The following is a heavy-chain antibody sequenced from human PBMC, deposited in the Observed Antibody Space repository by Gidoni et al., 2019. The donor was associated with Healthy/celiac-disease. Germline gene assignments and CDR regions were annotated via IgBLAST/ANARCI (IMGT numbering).Heavy chain of an antibody. J-gene: IGHJ6*02. CDR3: ARDEAAAGQYYYYGMDV. CDR1: GFTFSSYS. Sequence: EVQLVESGGGLVKPGGSLRLSCAASGFTFSSYSMNWVRQAPGKGLEWVSSISSSSSYIYYADSVKGRFTISRDNAKNSLYLQMNSLRAEDTAVYYCARDEAAAGQYYYYGMDVWGQGTTVTVSS. D-gene: IGHD6-13*01. V-gene: IGHV3-21*01. CDR2: ISSSSSYI.